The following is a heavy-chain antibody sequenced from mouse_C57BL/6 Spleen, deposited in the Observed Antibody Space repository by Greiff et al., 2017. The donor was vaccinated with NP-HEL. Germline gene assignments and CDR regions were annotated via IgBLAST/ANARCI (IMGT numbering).Heavy chain of an antibody. J-gene: IGHJ2*01. V-gene: IGHV1-80*01. CDR1: GYAFSSYW. D-gene: IGHD1-1*01. CDR2: IYPGDGDT. CDR3: ARRDITTVGFDY. Sequence: LVESGAELVKPGASVKISCKASGYAFSSYWMNWVKQRPGKGLEWIGQIYPGDGDTNYNGKFKGKATLTADKSSSTAYMQLSSLTSEDSAVYFCARRDITTVGFDYWGQGTTLTVSS.